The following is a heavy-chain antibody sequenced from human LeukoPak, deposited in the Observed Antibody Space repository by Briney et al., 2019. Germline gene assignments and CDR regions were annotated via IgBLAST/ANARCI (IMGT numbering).Heavy chain of an antibody. Sequence: SGPALAKPTQALTLSCYFSGFALSTSGMCVGWIRQPPGKALERLDRIAWDDDKYYSTTLKTRLTIAKDTSKNQVVLTMTNMGPVDTATYYCARIQIRNCRCDCYSFDYWGQGTLVTVSS. J-gene: IGHJ4*02. CDR3: ARIQIRNCRCDCYSFDY. CDR1: GFALSTSGMC. V-gene: IGHV2-70*11. CDR2: IAWDDDK. D-gene: IGHD2-21*02.